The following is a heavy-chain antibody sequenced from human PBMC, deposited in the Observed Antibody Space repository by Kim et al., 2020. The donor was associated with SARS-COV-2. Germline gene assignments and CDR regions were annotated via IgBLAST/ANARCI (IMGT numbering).Heavy chain of an antibody. D-gene: IGHD3-10*01. V-gene: IGHV1-18*01. CDR2: ISAYNGNT. J-gene: IGHJ5*02. CDR3: ARGERPIWFGELPGWFDP. CDR1: GYTFTSYG. Sequence: ASVKVSCKASGYTFTSYGISWVRQAPGQGLEWMGWISAYNGNTNYAQKLQGRVTMTTDTSTSTTYMELRSLRSDDTAVYYCARGERPIWFGELPGWFDPWGQGTLVTVSS.